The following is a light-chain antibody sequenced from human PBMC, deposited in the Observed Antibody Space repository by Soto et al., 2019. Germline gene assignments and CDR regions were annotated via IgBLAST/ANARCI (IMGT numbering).Light chain of an antibody. V-gene: IGKV3-15*01. CDR1: QRISTN. CDR2: GAS. CDR3: QQFDDRPPGS. J-gene: IGKJ3*01. Sequence: EIVMTQSPATLSVSPGEGATLSCRASQRISTNVAWYQQKPGQAPRLLIYGASTRAAGVPARFSGSGSGAVFTLTISSLQSEDFAVYYCQQFDDRPPGSFGPGTKVEVK.